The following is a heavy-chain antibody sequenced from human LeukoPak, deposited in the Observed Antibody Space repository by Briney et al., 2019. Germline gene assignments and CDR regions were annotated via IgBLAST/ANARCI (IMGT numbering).Heavy chain of an antibody. CDR2: INHSGST. CDR1: GGSFSGYY. D-gene: IGHD1-1*01. J-gene: IGHJ3*02. Sequence: SETLSLTCAVYGGSFSGYYWSWIRQPPGKGLEWIGEINHSGSTNYNPSLKSRVTISVDTSKNQFSLKLSSVTAADTAVYYCARSMTTTYDAFGIWGQGTMVTVSS. V-gene: IGHV4-34*01. CDR3: ARSMTTTYDAFGI.